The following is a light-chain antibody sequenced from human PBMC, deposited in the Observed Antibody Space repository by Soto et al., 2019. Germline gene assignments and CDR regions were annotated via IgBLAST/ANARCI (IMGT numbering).Light chain of an antibody. CDR3: LLYYGGALV. J-gene: IGLJ2*01. CDR1: TGAVTSGFY. CDR2: GTN. V-gene: IGLV7-43*01. Sequence: QAVVTQEPSLTVSPGGTVTLTCASSTGAVTSGFYSNWFQQKPGHAPRALIYGTNRKHSWTPARFSASLLGGKAALTLSGVQPEDEAEYYCLLYYGGALVFGGGTKLTVL.